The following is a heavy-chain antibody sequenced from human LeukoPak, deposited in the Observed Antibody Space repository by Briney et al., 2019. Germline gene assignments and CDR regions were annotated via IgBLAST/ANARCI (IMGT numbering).Heavy chain of an antibody. CDR1: GGSISSYY. V-gene: IGHV4-59*01. CDR3: ATNLPRGAFDI. CDR2: IYYSGST. J-gene: IGHJ3*02. D-gene: IGHD1-14*01. Sequence: SETLSLTCTVSGGSISSYYWSWIRQPPGKGLEWIGYIYYSGSTNYNPSLKSRVTISVDTSKNQFSLKLSSVTAADTGVYYCATNLPRGAFDIWGQGTMVTVSS.